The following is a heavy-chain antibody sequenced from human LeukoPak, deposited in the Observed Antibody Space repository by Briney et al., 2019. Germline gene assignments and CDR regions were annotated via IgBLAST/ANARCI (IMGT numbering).Heavy chain of an antibody. D-gene: IGHD1-1*01. J-gene: IGHJ3*02. CDR2: IYTSGST. V-gene: IGHV4-61*02. Sequence: ASETLSLTCTVSGGSISGGTYYWSWIRQPAGKGLEWIGRIYTSGSTNYNPSLKSRVTMSVDTSKNQFSLKLSSVTAADTAVYYCARLDADAFDIWGQGTMVTVSS. CDR3: ARLDADAFDI. CDR1: GGSISGGTYY.